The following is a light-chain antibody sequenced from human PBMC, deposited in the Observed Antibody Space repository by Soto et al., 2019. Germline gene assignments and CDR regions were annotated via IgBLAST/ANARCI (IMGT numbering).Light chain of an antibody. CDR2: HVN. CDR1: SSDVGGYTY. CDR3: SSYTSSRTVV. V-gene: IGLV2-14*01. J-gene: IGLJ3*02. Sequence: QSVLTQPASVSGSPGQSITISCTGTSSDVGGYTYVSWYQQHPGKVPKLVIYHVNNRPSGISNRFSGSKSDNTASLTISGLQAEDEADYYCSSYTSSRTVVFGGGTKL.